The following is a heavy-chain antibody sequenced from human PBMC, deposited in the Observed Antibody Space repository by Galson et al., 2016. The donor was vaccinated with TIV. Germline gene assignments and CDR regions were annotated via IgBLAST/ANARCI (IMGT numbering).Heavy chain of an antibody. CDR3: ARGGRFLDSYYYYGMDV. Sequence: QSGAEVKKPGSSVKASCKASGYTFISYGIRWVRQAPGQGLEWMGWISAYNGNTKYVQKLQGRVTMTTDTSTSTAYMELRSLRSDDTAVYYCARGGRFLDSYYYYGMDVGGQGTTVTVSS. V-gene: IGHV1-18*01. D-gene: IGHD3/OR15-3a*01. CDR2: ISAYNGNT. CDR1: GYTFISYG. J-gene: IGHJ6*02.